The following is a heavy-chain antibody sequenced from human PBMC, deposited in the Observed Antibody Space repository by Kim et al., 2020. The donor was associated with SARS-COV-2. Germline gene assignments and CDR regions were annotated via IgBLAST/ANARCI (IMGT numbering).Heavy chain of an antibody. CDR2: INSGGSTS. J-gene: IGHJ4*01. Sequence: GGSLRLSCAASGLTVSSYCMRWVRQAPGKGLEWVSTINSGGSTSNSAYVVGGLTTISDNNADTTVYQKINSRQVDKAALYCWGVGYWGDAYF. D-gene: IGHD3-22*01. CDR1: GLTVSSYC. CDR3: GVGYWGDAYF. V-gene: IGHV3-74*01.